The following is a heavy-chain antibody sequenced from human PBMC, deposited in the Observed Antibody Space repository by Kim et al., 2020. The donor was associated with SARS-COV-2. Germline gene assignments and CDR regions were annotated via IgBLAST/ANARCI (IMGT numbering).Heavy chain of an antibody. CDR1: VDSISSSSYY. V-gene: IGHV4-39*01. CDR3: ARLYGDYEDWYFDL. D-gene: IGHD4-17*01. CDR2: IYYSGST. Sequence: SETLSLTCTVSVDSISSSSYYWGWIRQPPGKGLEWIGSIYYSGSTYYNPSLKSRVTISVDTSKNQFSLTLSSVTAADTAVYHCARLYGDYEDWYFDLWGRGTLVTVSS. J-gene: IGHJ2*01.